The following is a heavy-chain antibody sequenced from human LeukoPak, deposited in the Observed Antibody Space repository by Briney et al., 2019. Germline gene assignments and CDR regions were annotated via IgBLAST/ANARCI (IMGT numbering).Heavy chain of an antibody. CDR3: ARDSIAARPTDY. CDR2: ISAYNGNT. D-gene: IGHD6-6*01. CDR1: GYTFTSFG. V-gene: IGHV1-18*01. J-gene: IGHJ4*02. Sequence: ASVKVSCKASGYTFTSFGISWVRQAPGQGLEWMGWISAYNGNTNYAQKLQGRVTMTTDTSTSTAYMELRSLRSDDTAVYYCARDSIAARPTDYWGQGTLVTVSS.